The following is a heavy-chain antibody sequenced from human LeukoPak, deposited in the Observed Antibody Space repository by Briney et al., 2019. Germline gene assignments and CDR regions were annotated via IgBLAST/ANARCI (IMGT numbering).Heavy chain of an antibody. CDR2: INSDSSIM. D-gene: IGHD3-16*01. V-gene: IGHV3-21*01. J-gene: IGHJ4*02. CDR1: GFTFSSYS. CDR3: IRDLFDDYSLDY. Sequence: GGSLRLSCAASGFTFSSYSMNWVRQAPGKGLEWVSSINSDSSIMYNAESVKGRFTISRDNARNSLYLQMNSLRAEDTAVYYCIRDLFDDYSLDYWGQGALVTVSS.